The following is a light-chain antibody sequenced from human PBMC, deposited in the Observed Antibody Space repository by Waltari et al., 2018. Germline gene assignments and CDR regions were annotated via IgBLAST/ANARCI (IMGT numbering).Light chain of an antibody. J-gene: IGLJ2*01. Sequence: QSVLTQPPSVSAAPGQKVTISCSGSNSTIGNNSVSWYQHLPGTAPKLLIYDSDKRPSGIPDRFSDSKSGTSATLAITGLQTGDEADYYCATWDSSLSAVVFGGGTKLTVL. CDR3: ATWDSSLSAVV. CDR1: NSTIGNNS. V-gene: IGLV1-51*01. CDR2: DSD.